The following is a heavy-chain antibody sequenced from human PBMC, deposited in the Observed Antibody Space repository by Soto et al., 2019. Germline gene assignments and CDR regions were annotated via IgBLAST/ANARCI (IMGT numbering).Heavy chain of an antibody. CDR1: GYSFTSYW. CDR3: ARGGGGVLASRSDYYYKYMDV. D-gene: IGHD6-6*01. J-gene: IGHJ6*03. CDR2: IYPGDSDT. V-gene: IGHV5-51*01. Sequence: GESLKISCKGSGYSFTSYWIGWVRQMPGKGLEWMGIIYPGDSDTRYSPSFQGQVTISADKSISTAYLQWSSLKASDTAMYYCARGGGGVLASRSDYYYKYMDVWGKGTTVTVSS.